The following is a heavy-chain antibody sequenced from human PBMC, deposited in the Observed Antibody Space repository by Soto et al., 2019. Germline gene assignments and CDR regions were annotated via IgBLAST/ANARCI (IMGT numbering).Heavy chain of an antibody. CDR1: GITLDSAW. Sequence: EVQLVESGGGLVKPGESLTLSCAASGITLDSAWVNWVRQAPGKGLEWVAQAKRKAAGGAIDYAAPVKGRFIISRDDSKNMAYLQMNSRKSEDTDLYYCTTGYGSDWYGWGQGTLVTVSS. CDR3: TTGYGSDWYG. V-gene: IGHV3-15*01. CDR2: AKRKAAGGAI. J-gene: IGHJ4*02. D-gene: IGHD6-19*01.